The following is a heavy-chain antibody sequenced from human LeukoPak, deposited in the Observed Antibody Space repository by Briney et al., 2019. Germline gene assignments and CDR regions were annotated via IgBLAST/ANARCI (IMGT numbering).Heavy chain of an antibody. CDR2: ISSSGSTI. Sequence: GGSLRLSCAASGFTFSSYEMNWVRQAPGKGLEWVSYISSSGSTIYYADSVKGRFTISRDNSKNTLYLQMNSLRAEDTAVYYCASAGYCSGGSCPYYFDYWGQGTLVTVSS. CDR1: GFTFSSYE. V-gene: IGHV3-48*03. D-gene: IGHD2-15*01. J-gene: IGHJ4*02. CDR3: ASAGYCSGGSCPYYFDY.